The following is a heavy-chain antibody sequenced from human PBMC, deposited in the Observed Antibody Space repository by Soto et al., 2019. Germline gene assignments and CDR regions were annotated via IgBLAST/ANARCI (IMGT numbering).Heavy chain of an antibody. CDR3: TTDDPINKN. Sequence: GGSLRLSCGASGFTFSNAWMSWVRQAPGKGLEWVGRIKSKTNGGTTDYAAAVKGRFTISRDDSKNTLSLQMNSLKTEDTAVYYCTTDDPINKNWGQGTLVTVSS. J-gene: IGHJ4*02. V-gene: IGHV3-15*01. CDR1: GFTFSNAW. CDR2: IKSKTNGGTT.